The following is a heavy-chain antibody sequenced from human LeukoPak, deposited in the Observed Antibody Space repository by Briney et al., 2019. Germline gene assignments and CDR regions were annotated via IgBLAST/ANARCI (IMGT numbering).Heavy chain of an antibody. Sequence: GGSLRLSCVGSGLTFVNYAMSWVRQGPGKGLEWVSSLSGSGTIMNYAASVKGRFTISRDNSKSTLYLQLNNLGAEDTALYYCAKEATASYRISAFDVWGHGTMVIVSS. D-gene: IGHD1-14*01. V-gene: IGHV3-23*01. CDR2: LSGSGTIM. J-gene: IGHJ3*01. CDR3: AKEATASYRISAFDV. CDR1: GLTFVNYA.